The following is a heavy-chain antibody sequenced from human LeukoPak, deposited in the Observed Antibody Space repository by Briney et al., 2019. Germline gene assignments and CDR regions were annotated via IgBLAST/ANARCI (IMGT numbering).Heavy chain of an antibody. CDR1: GGSISSSSYY. Sequence: PSETLSLTCTVSGGSISSSSYYWGWIRQPPGKGLEWIGSIYYSGSTYYNPSLKSRVTISVDTSKNQFSLKLSSVTAADTAVYYCARDRGFDYWGQGTLVTVSS. J-gene: IGHJ4*02. V-gene: IGHV4-39*02. D-gene: IGHD3-10*01. CDR2: IYYSGST. CDR3: ARDRGFDY.